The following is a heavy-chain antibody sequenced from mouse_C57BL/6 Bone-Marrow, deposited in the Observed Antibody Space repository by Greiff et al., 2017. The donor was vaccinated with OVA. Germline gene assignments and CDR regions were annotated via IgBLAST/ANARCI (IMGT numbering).Heavy chain of an antibody. CDR2: ISYDGSN. D-gene: IGHD1-1*01. J-gene: IGHJ4*01. CDR1: GYSITSGYY. CDR3: ARRNILTAMDY. Sequence: ESGPGLVKPSQSLSLTCSVTGYSITSGYYWNWIRQFPGNKLEWMGYISYDGSNNYNPSLKNRISITRDTSKNQFFLKLNSVTTEDTATYYCARRNILTAMDYWGQGTSVTVSS. V-gene: IGHV3-6*01.